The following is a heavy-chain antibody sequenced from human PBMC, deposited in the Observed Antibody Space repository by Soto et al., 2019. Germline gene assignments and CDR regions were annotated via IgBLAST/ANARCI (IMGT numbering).Heavy chain of an antibody. Sequence: PVVPQKISCKGAEYGFISYWIGWVSQLHGKGLEWMGRIDPSDSYTKYSPSFQGHVTISADKSISNAYLQWSSLKASDTAMYYCARRGGTQTVTKAGMDVWGQGTTVTVSS. CDR1: EYGFISYW. CDR2: IDPSDSYT. V-gene: IGHV5-10-1*01. D-gene: IGHD4-4*01. CDR3: ARRGGTQTVTKAGMDV. J-gene: IGHJ6*02.